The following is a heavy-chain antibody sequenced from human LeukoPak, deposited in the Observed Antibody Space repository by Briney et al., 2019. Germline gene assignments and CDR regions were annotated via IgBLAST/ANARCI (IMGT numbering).Heavy chain of an antibody. D-gene: IGHD2/OR15-2a*01. V-gene: IGHV4-4*07. Sequence: PSETLSLTCTVSGGSISSYYWSWIRQPAGKGLEWIGRIYTSGSTNYNPSLKSRVTISVDTSKNQFSLKLSSVTAADTAVYYCATFLKRGSWFDPWGQGTLVTVSS. CDR1: GGSISSYY. CDR2: IYTSGST. J-gene: IGHJ5*02. CDR3: ATFLKRGSWFDP.